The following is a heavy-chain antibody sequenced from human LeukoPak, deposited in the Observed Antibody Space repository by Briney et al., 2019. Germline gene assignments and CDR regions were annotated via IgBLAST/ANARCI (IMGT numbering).Heavy chain of an antibody. CDR1: GFTVSSNY. D-gene: IGHD3-16*02. CDR3: ANSREELSTFDY. J-gene: IGHJ4*02. Sequence: GGSLRLSCAASGFTVSSNYMSWVRQAPGKGLEWVSVIYSGGSTYYADSVKGRFTISRDNSKNTLYLQMNSLRAEDTAVYYCANSREELSTFDYWGQGTLVTVSS. CDR2: IYSGGST. V-gene: IGHV3-53*05.